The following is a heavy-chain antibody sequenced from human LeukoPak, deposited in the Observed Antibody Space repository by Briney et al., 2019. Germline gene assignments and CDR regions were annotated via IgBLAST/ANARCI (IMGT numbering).Heavy chain of an antibody. V-gene: IGHV3-23*01. Sequence: PGGSLRLSCAASGFTFSSYAMSWVRQAPGKGLEWVSAISGSGGSTYYADSVKGRFTISRGNSKNTLYLQMNSLRAEDTAVYYCAVEGSYYDFWSGAFDPWGQGTLVTVSS. J-gene: IGHJ5*02. CDR2: ISGSGGST. CDR3: AVEGSYYDFWSGAFDP. CDR1: GFTFSSYA. D-gene: IGHD3-3*01.